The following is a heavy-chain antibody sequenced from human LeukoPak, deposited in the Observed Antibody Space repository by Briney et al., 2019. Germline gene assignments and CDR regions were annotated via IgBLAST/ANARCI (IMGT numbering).Heavy chain of an antibody. CDR3: ARHPERYSYFDY. CDR1: GGSVSTYY. V-gene: IGHV4-39*01. Sequence: SETLSLTCTVSGGSVSTYYWGWIRQPPGKGLEWIGSIYYSGSAYYNPSLKSRVTTSVDTSKNQFSLRLSSVTAADTAVYSCARHPERYSYFDYWGQGTLVTVSS. CDR2: IYYSGSA. D-gene: IGHD5-18*01. J-gene: IGHJ4*02.